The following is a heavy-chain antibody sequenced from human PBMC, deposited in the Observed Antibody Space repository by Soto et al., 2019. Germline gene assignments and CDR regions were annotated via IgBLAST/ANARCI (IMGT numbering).Heavy chain of an antibody. CDR1: GFTFSSYA. D-gene: IGHD6-13*01. V-gene: IGHV3-30-3*01. CDR2: ISYDGGDK. Sequence: GGSLRLSCAASGFTFSSYAMHWVRQTPGKGLEWVAVISYDGGDKYYADSVKGRFTISRDNSKNTLYLQMNSLRAEDTAVYYCAKDQGSSWYEIDYWGQGTLVTV. CDR3: AKDQGSSWYEIDY. J-gene: IGHJ4*02.